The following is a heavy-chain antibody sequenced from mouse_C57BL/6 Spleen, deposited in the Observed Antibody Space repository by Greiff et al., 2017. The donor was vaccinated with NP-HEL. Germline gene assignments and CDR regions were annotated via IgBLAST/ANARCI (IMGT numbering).Heavy chain of an antibody. CDR2: IYPGDGDT. J-gene: IGHJ3*01. CDR3: ARERVYSNSFAY. V-gene: IGHV1-80*01. Sequence: QVQLQQSGAELVKPGASVKISCKASGYAFSSYWMNWVKQRPGKGLEWIGQIYPGDGDTNYNGKFKGKATLTADKSSSTAYMQLSSLTSEDSAVYFCARERVYSNSFAYWGQGTLVTVSA. CDR1: GYAFSSYW. D-gene: IGHD2-5*01.